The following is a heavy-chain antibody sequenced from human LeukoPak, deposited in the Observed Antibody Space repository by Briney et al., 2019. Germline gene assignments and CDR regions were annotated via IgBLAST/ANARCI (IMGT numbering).Heavy chain of an antibody. CDR2: INPDGSQK. CDR3: AAWTDRGYNF. V-gene: IGHV3-7*01. Sequence: GESLRLSCAASGFTFSSSWMNWVRQAPGKGLEWVANINPDGSQKRFVDSVMGRFTMSRDNAKNSLYLQMNSLRFEDTAVFYCAAWTDRGYNFWGPGTLVTVSS. J-gene: IGHJ4*02. D-gene: IGHD5-24*01. CDR1: GFTFSSSW.